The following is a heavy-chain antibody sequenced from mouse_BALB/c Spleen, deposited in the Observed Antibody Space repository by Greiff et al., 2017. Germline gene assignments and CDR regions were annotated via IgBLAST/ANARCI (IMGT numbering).Heavy chain of an antibody. J-gene: IGHJ3*01. CDR3: VRRGDGPWFAY. D-gene: IGHD2-3*01. Sequence: EVMLVESGGGLVQPKGSLKLSCAASGFTFNTYAMNWVRQAPGKGLEWVARIRSKSNNYATYYVDSVKDRFTISSDDSQSMHYLQMNNLQTEDSAMYYCVRRGDGPWFAYWGQGTLVTVSA. V-gene: IGHV10-1*02. CDR2: IRSKSNNYAT. CDR1: GFTFNTYA.